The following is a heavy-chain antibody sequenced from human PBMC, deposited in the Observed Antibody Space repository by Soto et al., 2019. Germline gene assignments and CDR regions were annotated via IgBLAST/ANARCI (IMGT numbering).Heavy chain of an antibody. CDR3: ARAEVGSSLGY. CDR2: IWYDGSNK. V-gene: IGHV3-33*01. D-gene: IGHD1-26*01. J-gene: IGHJ4*02. CDR1: GFTFSSYG. Sequence: QVQLVESGGGVVQPGRSLRLSCAASGFTFSSYGMHWVRQAPGKGLEWVAVIWYDGSNKYYADSVKGRFTISSDKSKNTLYLQMNSLRAEDTAVYYCARAEVGSSLGYWGQGTLVTVSS.